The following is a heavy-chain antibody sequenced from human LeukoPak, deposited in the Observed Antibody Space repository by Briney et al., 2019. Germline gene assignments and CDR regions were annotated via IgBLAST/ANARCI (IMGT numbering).Heavy chain of an antibody. V-gene: IGHV3-9*01. Sequence: GGSLRLSCAASGFTFSSYSMNWVRQAPGKGLEWVSGISWDGVTLGYVGSVKGRFTISRDNAKNSLYLQMNSLRAEDTAFYYCAKDIMGSSSWYAFDSWGQGTLVTVSS. J-gene: IGHJ4*02. CDR1: GFTFSSYS. D-gene: IGHD6-13*01. CDR2: ISWDGVTL. CDR3: AKDIMGSSSWYAFDS.